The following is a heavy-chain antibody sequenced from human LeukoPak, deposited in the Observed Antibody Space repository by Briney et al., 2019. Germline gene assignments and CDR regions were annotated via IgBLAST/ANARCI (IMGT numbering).Heavy chain of an antibody. CDR1: GYTFTSYG. J-gene: IGHJ4*02. CDR3: ARVPDAINGTFPIDY. CDR2: ISAYNGNT. V-gene: IGHV1-18*01. D-gene: IGHD1-7*01. Sequence: ASVKVSCKASGYTFTSYGISWVRQAPGQGLEWMGWISAYNGNTNYAQKLQGRVTMTTDTSTSTAYMELRSLRSDDTAVYYCARVPDAINGTFPIDYWGQGTLVTVSS.